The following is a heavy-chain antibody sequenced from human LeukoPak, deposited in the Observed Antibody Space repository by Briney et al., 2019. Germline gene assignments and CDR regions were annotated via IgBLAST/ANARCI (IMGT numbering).Heavy chain of an antibody. CDR3: ASRNDILTGYVFDF. D-gene: IGHD3-9*01. J-gene: IGHJ4*02. CDR1: GGSVSSSIYY. CDR2: IYYSGST. Sequence: SETLSLTCTVSGGSVSSSIYYWGWIRQPPGKGLEWIGSIYYSGSTSYNPPLKSRVTISVDTSKNQFSLKLTSVTAADTAVYYCASRNDILTGYVFDFWGQGTLVTVSS. V-gene: IGHV4-39*01.